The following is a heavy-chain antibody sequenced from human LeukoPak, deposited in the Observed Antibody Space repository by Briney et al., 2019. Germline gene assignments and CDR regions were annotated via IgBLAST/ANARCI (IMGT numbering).Heavy chain of an antibody. CDR2: IYHSGST. J-gene: IGHJ6*03. Sequence: SETLSLTCAVSGGSISSSNWWSWVRQPPGKGLEWIGEIYHSGSTNYNPSLKSRVTISVDKSKDQFSLKLSSVNAADTAVYYCAVGLSSLWFGESNDGDYYYYMDVWGKGTTVTVSS. V-gene: IGHV4-4*02. CDR3: AVGLSSLWFGESNDGDYYYYMDV. D-gene: IGHD3-10*01. CDR1: GGSISSSNW.